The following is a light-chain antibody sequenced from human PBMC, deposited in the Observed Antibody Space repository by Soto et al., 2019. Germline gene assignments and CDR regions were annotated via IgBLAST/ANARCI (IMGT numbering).Light chain of an antibody. CDR2: DAS. J-gene: IGKJ4*02. CDR1: QSISSS. CDR3: QQYNNSPLT. V-gene: IGKV3-11*01. Sequence: EIVLTQSPTTLSSSPGDRATITCRASQSISSSLAWYQQKPGQAPKLLIYDASNMESGIPSRFSGSGSGTDFTLTISSLEPEDFAVYYCQQYNNSPLTFGPGTSVEIK.